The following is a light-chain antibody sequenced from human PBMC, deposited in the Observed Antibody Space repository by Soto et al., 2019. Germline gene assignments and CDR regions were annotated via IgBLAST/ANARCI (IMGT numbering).Light chain of an antibody. Sequence: IVVRQCAVSGPGAAGGGGCISCRSSQSLLHSNGYNYLDWYLQKPGQSPQLLIYLGSNRASGVPDRFRRSGSGTGLTLRTSPLEAADVALPSRMQALQSPPTFGQGARLE. CDR3: MQALQSPPT. CDR2: LGS. V-gene: IGKV2-28*01. CDR1: QSLLHSNGYNY. J-gene: IGKJ5*01.